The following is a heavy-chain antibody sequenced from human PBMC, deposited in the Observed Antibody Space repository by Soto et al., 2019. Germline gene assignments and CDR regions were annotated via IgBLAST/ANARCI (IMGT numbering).Heavy chain of an antibody. CDR1: GYTFTGYY. J-gene: IGHJ6*02. V-gene: IGHV1-2*02. CDR3: ARAHAVIKPGTTLDYYYCGMDV. D-gene: IGHD1-7*01. Sequence: ASVKVSCKASGYTFTGYYMHWVRQAPGQGLEWMGWINPNSGGTNYAQKFQGRVTMTRDTSISTAYMELSRLRSDDTAVYYCARAHAVIKPGTTLDYYYCGMDVWGQGTTVTVSS. CDR2: INPNSGGT.